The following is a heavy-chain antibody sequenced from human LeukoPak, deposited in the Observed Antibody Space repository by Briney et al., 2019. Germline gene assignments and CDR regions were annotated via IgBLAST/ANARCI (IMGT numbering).Heavy chain of an antibody. Sequence: ASVKVSCKASGYTFTSYYMHWVRQAPGQGLEWMGWINPKSGGTNYAQKFQGRVTMTRDTSISTAYMDMSSLRSDDTAVYYCASVRMRQLYYWGQGTLVTVSS. CDR2: INPKSGGT. CDR1: GYTFTSYY. V-gene: IGHV1-2*02. CDR3: ASVRMRQLYY. D-gene: IGHD6-13*01. J-gene: IGHJ4*02.